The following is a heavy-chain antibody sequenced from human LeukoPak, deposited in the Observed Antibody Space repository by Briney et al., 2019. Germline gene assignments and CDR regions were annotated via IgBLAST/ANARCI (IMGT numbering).Heavy chain of an antibody. D-gene: IGHD2-2*03. CDR1: GFTFVNYG. Sequence: GGSLRLSCAASGFTFVNYGFHWVRQAPGKALEWVAFISYNGNKKYGDSVKGRFTISRDNSKNTLYLQMNGLRPEDTAVYYCARDPLDISRWASAFDIWGQGTMVTVSS. V-gene: IGHV3-30*03. J-gene: IGHJ3*02. CDR2: ISYNGNKK. CDR3: ARDPLDISRWASAFDI.